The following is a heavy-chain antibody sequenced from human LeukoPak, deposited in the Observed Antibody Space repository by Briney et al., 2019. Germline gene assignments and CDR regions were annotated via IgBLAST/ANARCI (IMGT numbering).Heavy chain of an antibody. CDR3: ARNLLDIADPWESSGY. Sequence: ASVKVSCKASGYTFSNYDISWVRQAPGQGLEWMGWISAYNGNTNYAQNLQGRVTMTTDTSTSTAYMDLGSLRSGDMAVYYCARNLLDIADPWESSGYWGQGTLVTVSS. CDR2: ISAYNGNT. D-gene: IGHD5-12*01. J-gene: IGHJ4*02. CDR1: GYTFSNYD. V-gene: IGHV1-18*03.